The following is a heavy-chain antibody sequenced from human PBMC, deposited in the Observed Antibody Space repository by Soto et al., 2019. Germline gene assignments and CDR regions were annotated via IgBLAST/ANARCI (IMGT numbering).Heavy chain of an antibody. CDR3: ARGGSGSPSGMDG. Sequence: EVQLVESGGGLVKPGGSLRLSCAASGFTFSSYSMNWVRQAPGKGLEWVSSISSSSSYIYYADSVKGRFIISRDNAKNSLYLQMNSMRAEDTAVYYCARGGSGSPSGMDGWGQGTTVTVSS. V-gene: IGHV3-21*01. CDR1: GFTFSSYS. CDR2: ISSSSSYI. J-gene: IGHJ6*02. D-gene: IGHD1-26*01.